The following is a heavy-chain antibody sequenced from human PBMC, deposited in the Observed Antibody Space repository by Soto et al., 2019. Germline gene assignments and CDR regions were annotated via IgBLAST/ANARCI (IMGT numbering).Heavy chain of an antibody. D-gene: IGHD6-13*01. CDR1: GYSFTSYW. CDR2: IDPSDSYT. CDR3: ASAIGGSSSWYY. J-gene: IGHJ4*02. Sequence: GESLKISCKGSGYSFTSYWISWVRQMPGKGLEWMGRIDPSDSYTNYSPSFQGHVTISADKSISTAYLQWSSLKASDTAMYYCASAIGGSSSWYYWGQGTLVTVSS. V-gene: IGHV5-10-1*01.